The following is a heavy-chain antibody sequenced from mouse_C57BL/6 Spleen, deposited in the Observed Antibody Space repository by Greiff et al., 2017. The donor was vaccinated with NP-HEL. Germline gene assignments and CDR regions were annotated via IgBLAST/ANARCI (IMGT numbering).Heavy chain of an antibody. D-gene: IGHD2-1*01. CDR3: TTLYYGKTDYYAMDY. J-gene: IGHJ4*01. V-gene: IGHV1-15*01. CDR1: GYTFTDYE. Sequence: VQLQQSGAELVRPGASVTLSCKASGYTFTDYEMHWVKQTPVHGLEWIGAIDPETGGTAYNQKFKGKAILTADKSSSTAYMELRSLTSEDSAVYSCTTLYYGKTDYYAMDYWGQGTSVTVSS. CDR2: IDPETGGT.